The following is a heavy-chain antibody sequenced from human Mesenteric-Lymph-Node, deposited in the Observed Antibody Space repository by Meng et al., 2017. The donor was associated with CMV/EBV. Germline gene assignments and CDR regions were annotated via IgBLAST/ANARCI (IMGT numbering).Heavy chain of an antibody. CDR2: IYRGGTT. CDR1: GFTVGG. J-gene: IGHJ5*02. Sequence: LSLTCAASGFTVGGWIRQAPGKGLEWVSVIYRGGTTYYPDSVKGRFTISRDKSKTTLYLQMNSLRVEDTAVYYCAKEEANWFDPWGQGTLVTVSS. CDR3: AKEEANWFDP. V-gene: IGHV3-66*02.